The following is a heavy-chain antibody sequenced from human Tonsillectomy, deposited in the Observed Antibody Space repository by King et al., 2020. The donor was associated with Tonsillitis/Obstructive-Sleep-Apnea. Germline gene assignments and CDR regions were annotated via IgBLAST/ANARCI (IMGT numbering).Heavy chain of an antibody. CDR2: ISYDGSNK. D-gene: IGHD2-2*01. CDR1: GFTFSSYA. J-gene: IGHJ6*03. Sequence: VQLVESGGGVVQPGRSLRLSCAASGFTFSSYAMHWVRQAPGKGLEWVAVISYDGSNKYYADSVKGRFTISRDNSKNTLYLQMNSLRAEDTAVYYCARDGVDIVVLPAARGRFYYYYMDVWGKGATVTVSS. V-gene: IGHV3-30*01. CDR3: ARDGVDIVVLPAARGRFYYYYMDV.